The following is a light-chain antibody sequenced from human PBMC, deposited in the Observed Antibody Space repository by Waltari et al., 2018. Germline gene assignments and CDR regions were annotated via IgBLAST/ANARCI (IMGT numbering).Light chain of an antibody. Sequence: DIVLTQSTLSLSVTPGEPASISCTYSPRLLPSNGVKYVNYLDCYLQKPGQSPQLLIYLGSSRAPGVPDRFSGSGSGTDFSLRISRVEADDVGVYYCMQTLETAPMYTFGQGTKVEIK. CDR3: MQTLETAPMYT. CDR1: PRLLPSNGVKY. CDR2: LGS. J-gene: IGKJ2*01. V-gene: IGKV2-28*01.